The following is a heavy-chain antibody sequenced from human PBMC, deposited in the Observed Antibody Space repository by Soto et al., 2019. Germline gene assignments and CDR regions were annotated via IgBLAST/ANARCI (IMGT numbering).Heavy chain of an antibody. Sequence: TSETLSLTCAVYGGSFSGYYWSWIRQPPGKGLEWIGEINHSGSTNYNPSLKSRVTISVDTSKNQFSLKLSSVTAADTAVYYCARGMALGVVYYYYGMDVWGQGTTVTVSS. D-gene: IGHD3-3*01. CDR3: ARGMALGVVYYYYGMDV. CDR2: INHSGST. J-gene: IGHJ6*02. V-gene: IGHV4-34*01. CDR1: GGSFSGYY.